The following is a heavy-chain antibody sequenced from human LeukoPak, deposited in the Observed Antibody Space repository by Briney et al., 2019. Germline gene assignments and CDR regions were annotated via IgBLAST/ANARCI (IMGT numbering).Heavy chain of an antibody. J-gene: IGHJ4*02. Sequence: GGSLRLSCAASGFTFSSYWMSWVCQAPGQGLEWVANIKQDGSEKYYVDSVKGRFTISRDNAKNSLYLQMNSLRAEDTAVYYCARDPPLAAAGTYYWGQGTLVTVSS. D-gene: IGHD6-13*01. CDR3: ARDPPLAAAGTYY. V-gene: IGHV3-7*04. CDR1: GFTFSSYW. CDR2: IKQDGSEK.